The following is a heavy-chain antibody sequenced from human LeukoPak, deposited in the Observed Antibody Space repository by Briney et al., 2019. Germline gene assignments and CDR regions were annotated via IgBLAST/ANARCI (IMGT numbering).Heavy chain of an antibody. V-gene: IGHV3-74*01. J-gene: IGHJ5*02. CDR1: GFTFSNYW. CDR2: INSDGINT. D-gene: IGHD3-22*01. CDR3: ARDLGQYYDTSDNWFDP. Sequence: GGSLRLSCAAPGFTFSNYWMHWVRQAPGKGLVWVSRINSDGINTSYADSVKGRFTISRDNAKNTLNLQMNSLRAEDTAVYYCARDLGQYYDTSDNWFDPWGQGTLVTVSP.